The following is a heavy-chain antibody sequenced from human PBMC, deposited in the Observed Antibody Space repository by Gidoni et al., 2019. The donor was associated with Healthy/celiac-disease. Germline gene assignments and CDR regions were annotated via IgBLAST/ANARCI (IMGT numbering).Heavy chain of an antibody. CDR2: ISSSSSTI. J-gene: IGHJ6*02. D-gene: IGHD3-22*01. CDR1: GFPFCSSS. V-gene: IGHV3-48*02. CDR3: ARDGRYYDSSGYSYYYYYYGMDV. Sequence: EVQLVESGGGLVQPGGSLSLSCAASGFPFCSSSLNWVRQAPGKGLEWVSYISSSSSTIYYADSVKGRFTISRDNAKNSLYLQMNSLRDEDTAVYYCARDGRYYDSSGYSYYYYYYGMDVWGQGTTVTVSS.